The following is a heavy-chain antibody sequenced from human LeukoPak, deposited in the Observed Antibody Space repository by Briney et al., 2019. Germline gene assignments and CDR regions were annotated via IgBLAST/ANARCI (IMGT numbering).Heavy chain of an antibody. D-gene: IGHD5-18*01. J-gene: IGHJ4*02. CDR1: GLTFRRDS. CDR2: ISPSSTSI. Sequence: GGSLRLSCVASGLTFRRDSLNWVRQAPGKGLEWVSYISPSSTSIYYADSVKGRFTISRDNGENSLYLQMNSLRAEDTAVYYCAKGIQFWSTYFDYWGQGTLVTVSS. V-gene: IGHV3-48*01. CDR3: AKGIQFWSTYFDY.